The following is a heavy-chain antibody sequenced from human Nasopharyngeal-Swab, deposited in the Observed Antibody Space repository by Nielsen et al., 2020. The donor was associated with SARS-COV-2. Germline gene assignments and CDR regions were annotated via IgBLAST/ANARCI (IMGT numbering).Heavy chain of an antibody. CDR3: ASFRGPTEY. V-gene: IGHV4-59*13. Sequence: GSLRLSCTISGGSIFTYYWSWIRQSPGRGLEWVGNIYYSGATKYNPSLKSRVTISVDTSKNQFSLELTSVTAADTAVYYCASFRGPTEYWGLGTQVIVSS. D-gene: IGHD3-10*01. CDR1: GGSIFTYY. J-gene: IGHJ4*02. CDR2: IYYSGAT.